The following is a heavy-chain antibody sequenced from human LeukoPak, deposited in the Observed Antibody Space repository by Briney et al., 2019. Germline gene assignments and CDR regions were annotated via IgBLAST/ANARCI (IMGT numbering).Heavy chain of an antibody. CDR3: ARNGGSSWPAYYFDY. J-gene: IGHJ4*02. Sequence: GGFLRLSCAASGFTFSSHAMSWVRQAPGKGLEWVSAISGGAGSTYYADSVKGRFTISRDNSENTLYLQVSSLRAEDTAVYYCARNGGSSWPAYYFDYWGQGTLVTVSS. CDR1: GFTFSSHA. D-gene: IGHD6-13*01. CDR2: ISGGAGST. V-gene: IGHV3-23*01.